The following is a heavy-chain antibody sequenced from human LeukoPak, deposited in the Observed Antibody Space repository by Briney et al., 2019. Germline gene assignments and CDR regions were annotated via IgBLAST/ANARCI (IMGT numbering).Heavy chain of an antibody. CDR3: ARHRGEPVGSSWYPWAYYYYYMDV. J-gene: IGHJ6*03. CDR1: GGSFSGYY. D-gene: IGHD6-13*01. CDR2: INHSGST. Sequence: SETLSLTCAVYGGSFSGYYRSWIRQPPGKGLEWIGEINHSGSTNYNPSLKSRVTISVDTSKNQFSLKLSSVTAADTAVYYCARHRGEPVGSSWYPWAYYYYYMDVWGKGTTVTISS. V-gene: IGHV4-34*01.